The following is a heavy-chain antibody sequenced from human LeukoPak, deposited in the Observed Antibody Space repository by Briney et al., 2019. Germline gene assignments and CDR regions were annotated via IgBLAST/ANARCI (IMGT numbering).Heavy chain of an antibody. Sequence: ASVKVSFKASGYTFTGYYMHWVRQAPGQGLEWMGIINPSGGTTIYAQKFQGRVTMTRDTSTSTVYMEVSSLRSEDTAVYYCARGSLDSGYDYYFDYWGQGTLVTVSS. J-gene: IGHJ4*02. CDR1: GYTFTGYY. D-gene: IGHD5-12*01. V-gene: IGHV1-46*01. CDR2: INPSGGTT. CDR3: ARGSLDSGYDYYFDY.